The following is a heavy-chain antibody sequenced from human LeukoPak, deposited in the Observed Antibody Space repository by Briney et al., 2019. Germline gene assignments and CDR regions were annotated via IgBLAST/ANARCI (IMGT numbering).Heavy chain of an antibody. CDR2: ISSSGSTI. CDR3: ARGAAGTGDAFDI. Sequence: GGSLRLSCAASGFTFSSYEMNWVRQAPGKGLEWVSYISSSGSTIYYADSVKGRFTISRDNAKNSLYLQMNSLRAEDTAVYYCARGAAGTGDAFDIWGQGTMVTVSS. V-gene: IGHV3-48*03. J-gene: IGHJ3*02. CDR1: GFTFSSYE. D-gene: IGHD6-19*01.